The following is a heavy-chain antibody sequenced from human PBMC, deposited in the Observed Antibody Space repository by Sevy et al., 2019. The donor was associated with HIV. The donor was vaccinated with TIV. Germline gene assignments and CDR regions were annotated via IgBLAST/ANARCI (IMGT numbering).Heavy chain of an antibody. CDR3: ARDLGGSYSIDNYYYGLAV. Sequence: GGSLRLSCEASGFTFSSYSMNWVRQAPGKGLEWLAYISTGGNIIYYAASAKGRFVISRDNTKRSLSLQMSSLRDEDTAVYFCARDLGGSYSIDNYYYGLAVWGQGTTVTVSS. J-gene: IGHJ6*02. D-gene: IGHD2-15*01. V-gene: IGHV3-48*02. CDR1: GFTFSSYS. CDR2: ISTGGNII.